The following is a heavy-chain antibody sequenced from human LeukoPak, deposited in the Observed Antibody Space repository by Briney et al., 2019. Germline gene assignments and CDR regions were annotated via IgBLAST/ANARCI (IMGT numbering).Heavy chain of an antibody. D-gene: IGHD2-21*02. V-gene: IGHV4-59*01. J-gene: IGHJ6*02. Sequence: SETLSLTCTVSGGSISSYYWSWIRQPPGKGLEWIGYIYYSGSTNYNPSLKSRVTISVGTSKNQFSLKLSSVTAADTAVYYCARDSCGGDCYLGYYYYGMDVWGQGTTVTVPS. CDR2: IYYSGST. CDR1: GGSISSYY. CDR3: ARDSCGGDCYLGYYYYGMDV.